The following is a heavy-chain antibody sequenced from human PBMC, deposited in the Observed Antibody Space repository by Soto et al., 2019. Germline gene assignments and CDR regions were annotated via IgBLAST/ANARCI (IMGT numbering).Heavy chain of an antibody. D-gene: IGHD1-26*01. J-gene: IGHJ4*02. V-gene: IGHV3-23*01. Sequence: LRLSCAASGFTFGSSAMSWVRQAPGKGLEWVSGISGGGRFTYYADSVKGRFTISRDDSKNTLFLQVSSLSAEDAAVYYCAKSGPTNYFDSWGPGTLVTVSS. CDR3: AKSGPTNYFDS. CDR1: GFTFGSSA. CDR2: ISGGGRFT.